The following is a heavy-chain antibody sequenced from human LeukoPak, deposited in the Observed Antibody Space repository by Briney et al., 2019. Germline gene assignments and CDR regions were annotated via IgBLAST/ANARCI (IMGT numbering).Heavy chain of an antibody. Sequence: GGSLRLSCAASGFTVSRNYMSWVRQAPGKGLEWVSSISSSSSYIYYADSVKGRFTISRDNAKNSLYLQMNSLRAEDTAVYYCARESRPSSSWYYYYYMDVWGKGTTVTVSS. D-gene: IGHD6-13*01. J-gene: IGHJ6*03. V-gene: IGHV3-21*01. CDR2: ISSSSSYI. CDR1: GFTVSRNY. CDR3: ARESRPSSSWYYYYYMDV.